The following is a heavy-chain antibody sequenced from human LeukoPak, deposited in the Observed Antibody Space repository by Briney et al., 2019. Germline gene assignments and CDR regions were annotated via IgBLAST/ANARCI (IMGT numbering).Heavy chain of an antibody. J-gene: IGHJ6*04. CDR1: GGSISSYY. D-gene: IGHD2-2*01. Sequence: SETLSLTCTVSGGSISSYYWSWIRQPPGKGLEWIGYIYYSGSTNYNPSLKGRVTISVDTSKNQFSLKLSSVTAADTAVYYCARDRGAEYGYYYYGMDVWGKGTTVTVSS. V-gene: IGHV4-59*01. CDR3: ARDRGAEYGYYYYGMDV. CDR2: IYYSGST.